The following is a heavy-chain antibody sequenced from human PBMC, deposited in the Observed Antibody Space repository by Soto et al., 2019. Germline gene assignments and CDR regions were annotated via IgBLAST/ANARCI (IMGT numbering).Heavy chain of an antibody. J-gene: IGHJ4*02. D-gene: IGHD3-10*01. V-gene: IGHV4-31*03. CDR3: ARDAPLWFGELSH. CDR2: VYYNGST. CDR1: GGSIRSPNYY. Sequence: QVQLQESGPGLVKPSQTLSLTCTVIGGSIRSPNYYWSWIRQHPGKGLEWIGNVYYNGSTNYTPSLKSRVAISLDTSKSQFSLKLHPVTAADTAVYYCARDAPLWFGELSHWGQGTLVTVSS.